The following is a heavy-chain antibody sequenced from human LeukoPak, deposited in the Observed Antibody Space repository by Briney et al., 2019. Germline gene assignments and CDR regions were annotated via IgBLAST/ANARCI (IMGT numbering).Heavy chain of an antibody. CDR1: GGSISSGGYY. CDR2: IYYSGST. V-gene: IGHV4-31*03. D-gene: IGHD2-2*01. CDR3: ASGLGYCSSTSCYVVRDYYYYYYMDV. Sequence: SETLSLTCTVSGGSISSGGYYWSWIRQHPGKGLEWIGYIYYSGSTYYNPSLKSRVTISVDTSKNQFSLKLSSVTAADTAVYYCASGLGYCSSTSCYVVRDYYYYYYMDVWGKGTRVTVSS. J-gene: IGHJ6*03.